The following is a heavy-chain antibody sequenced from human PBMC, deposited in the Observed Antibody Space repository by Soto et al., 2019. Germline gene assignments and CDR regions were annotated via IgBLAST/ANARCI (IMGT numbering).Heavy chain of an antibody. J-gene: IGHJ4*02. CDR3: ARSVEWLASFDY. CDR1: GYTFTSYD. CDR2: MNPNSGNT. Sequence: QVQLVQSGAEVKKPGASVKVSCKASGYTFTSYDINCVRQATGQGLEWMGWMNPNSGNTGHAQKFQGRVTMTRNTSISTAYMELSSLRSEDTAVYYCARSVEWLASFDYWGQGTLVTVSS. V-gene: IGHV1-8*01. D-gene: IGHD6-19*01.